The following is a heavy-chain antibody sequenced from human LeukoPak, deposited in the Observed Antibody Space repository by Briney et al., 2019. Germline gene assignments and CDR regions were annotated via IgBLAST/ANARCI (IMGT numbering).Heavy chain of an antibody. CDR2: ISWNSGSI. J-gene: IGHJ4*02. CDR1: GFTFDDYA. V-gene: IGHV3-9*01. Sequence: PGGSLRLSCAASGFTFDDYAMHWVRQAPGKGLEWVSGISWNSGSIGYADSVKGRFTISRDNAKNSLYLQMNSLRAEDTALYYCAKVLGDYYDSSGYYHLGYFDYWGQGTLVTVSS. D-gene: IGHD3-22*01. CDR3: AKVLGDYYDSSGYYHLGYFDY.